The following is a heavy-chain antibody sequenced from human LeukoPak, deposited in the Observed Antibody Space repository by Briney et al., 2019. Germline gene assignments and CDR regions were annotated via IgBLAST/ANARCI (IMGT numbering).Heavy chain of an antibody. CDR1: GFTFSSYG. CDR2: ISGSGGST. CDR3: AKARSGSGSYGKYYFDY. Sequence: GGSLRLSCAASGFTFSSYGMSWVRQAPGKGLEWVSAISGSGGSTYYADSVKGRFTISRDNSKNTLYLQMNSLRVEDTAVYYCAKARSGSGSYGKYYFDYWGQGTLVTVSS. J-gene: IGHJ4*02. D-gene: IGHD3-10*01. V-gene: IGHV3-23*01.